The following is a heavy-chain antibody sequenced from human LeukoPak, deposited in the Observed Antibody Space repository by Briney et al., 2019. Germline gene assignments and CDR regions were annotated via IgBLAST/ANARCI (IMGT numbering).Heavy chain of an antibody. CDR3: ARAYYDSSGYLYDAFDI. V-gene: IGHV4-59*01. J-gene: IGHJ3*02. CDR1: GGSISSYY. D-gene: IGHD3-22*01. Sequence: SETLSLTCTVSGGSISSYYWSWIRQPPGKGLEWIGYIYYSGSTNYNPSLKSRVTISVDTSKNQFSLKLSSVTAADTAVYYCARAYYDSSGYLYDAFDIWGQGTTVTVSS. CDR2: IYYSGST.